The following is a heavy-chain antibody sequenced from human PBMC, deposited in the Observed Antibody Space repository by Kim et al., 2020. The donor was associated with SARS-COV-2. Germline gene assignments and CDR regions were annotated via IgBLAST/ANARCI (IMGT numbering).Heavy chain of an antibody. CDR2: IKSKTDGGTT. CDR3: TTDLDYYDSSGYAFDI. J-gene: IGHJ3*02. CDR1: GFTFSNAW. Sequence: GGSLRLSCAASGFTFSNAWMSWVRQAPGKGLEWVGRIKSKTDGGTTDYAAPVKVRFTISRDDSKNTLHLQMNSLKTEDTAVYYCTTDLDYYDSSGYAFDIWGQGTMVTVSS. V-gene: IGHV3-15*01. D-gene: IGHD3-22*01.